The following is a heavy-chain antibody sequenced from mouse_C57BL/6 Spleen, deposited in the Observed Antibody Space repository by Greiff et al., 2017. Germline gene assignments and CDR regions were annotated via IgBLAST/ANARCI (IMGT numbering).Heavy chain of an antibody. Sequence: VQLQQPGAELVKPGASVKLSCKASGYTFTSYWMQWVKQRPGQGLEWIGEIDPSDSYTNYNQKFKGKATLTVDTSSSTAYMQLSSLASEDSAVXYCASPLTGTRAWFAYWGQGTLVTVSA. J-gene: IGHJ3*01. CDR3: ASPLTGTRAWFAY. V-gene: IGHV1-50*01. CDR1: GYTFTSYW. D-gene: IGHD4-1*01. CDR2: IDPSDSYT.